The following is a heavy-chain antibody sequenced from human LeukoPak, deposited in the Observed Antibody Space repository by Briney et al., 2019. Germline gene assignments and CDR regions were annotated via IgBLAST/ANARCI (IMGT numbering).Heavy chain of an antibody. J-gene: IGHJ3*02. CDR3: AREYYDSNKAPALDI. Sequence: PSETLSLTCTVSGGAINSGSHYWSWIRQSAGKGLEWIGRIYTSGTTNSNPSLKSRVTISVDTSKNQFSLKLSSATAADTAVYYCAREYYDSNKAPALDIWGQGTMVTVSP. V-gene: IGHV4-61*02. D-gene: IGHD3-22*01. CDR2: IYTSGTT. CDR1: GGAINSGSHY.